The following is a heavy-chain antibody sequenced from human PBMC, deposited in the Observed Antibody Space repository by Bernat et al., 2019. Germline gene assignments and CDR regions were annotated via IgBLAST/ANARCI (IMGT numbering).Heavy chain of an antibody. D-gene: IGHD6-19*01. CDR1: GFTFSNAW. J-gene: IGHJ4*02. V-gene: IGHV3-15*07. CDR2: IKSKTDGGTT. CDR3: TTDSQWLVLFGY. Sequence: EVQLVESGGGLVKPGGSLRLSCAASGFTFSNAWMNWVRQAPGKGLEWVGHIKSKTDGGTTDYAAPVKGRFTISRDDSKNTLYLQMNSLKTEDTAVYYCTTDSQWLVLFGYWGQGTLVTVSS.